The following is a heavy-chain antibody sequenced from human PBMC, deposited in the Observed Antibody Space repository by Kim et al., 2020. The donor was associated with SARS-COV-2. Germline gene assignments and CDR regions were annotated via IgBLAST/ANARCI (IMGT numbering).Heavy chain of an antibody. CDR1: GGTFSSYA. D-gene: IGHD1-26*01. Sequence: SVKVSCKASGGTFSSYAISWVRQAPGQGLEWMGGIIPIFGTANYAQKFQGRVTITADESTSTAYMELSSLRSEDTAVYYCARGGTSGSYRFVDYGMDVWGQGTTVTVSS. J-gene: IGHJ6*02. CDR3: ARGGTSGSYRFVDYGMDV. CDR2: IIPIFGTA. V-gene: IGHV1-69*13.